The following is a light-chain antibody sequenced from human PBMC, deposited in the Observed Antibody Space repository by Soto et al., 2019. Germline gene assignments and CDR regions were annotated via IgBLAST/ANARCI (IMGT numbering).Light chain of an antibody. V-gene: IGKV3-11*01. CDR1: QSISSY. CDR2: DTS. Sequence: EIVLTQSPATLSLSPGERATLSCRASQSISSYLAWYQRKPGQAPRLLIYDTSNRATGIPARFSGSGSGTDFTLTISSLEPEDFAVYYCQQRSNWAPGYTFGQGTKLEIK. CDR3: QQRSNWAPGYT. J-gene: IGKJ2*01.